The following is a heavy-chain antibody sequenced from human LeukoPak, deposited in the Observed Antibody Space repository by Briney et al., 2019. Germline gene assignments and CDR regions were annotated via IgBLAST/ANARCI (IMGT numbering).Heavy chain of an antibody. V-gene: IGHV3-48*01. CDR2: ISTGSTAT. Sequence: GGSLRLSCAASGYTFSSYSMKWVRQAPGKGLEWVSHISTGSTATYYAESVKGRFTISRDNSKNTLYLQMNSLRADDTAVYHCAKRPDYGASPGYFDYWGQGTLVTVSS. CDR3: AKRPDYGASPGYFDY. D-gene: IGHD4-17*01. J-gene: IGHJ4*02. CDR1: GYTFSSYS.